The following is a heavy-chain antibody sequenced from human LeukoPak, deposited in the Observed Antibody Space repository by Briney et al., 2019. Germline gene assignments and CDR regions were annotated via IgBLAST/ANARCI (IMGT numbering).Heavy chain of an antibody. CDR2: INPNSGGT. Sequence: ASVKVSCKASGYTFTGYYMHWVRQAPGQGLEWMGWINPNSGGTNYAQKFQGRVTMTRDTSISTAYMELSRLRSDDTAVYSGAGERHCSSTTCYGGACDIWGQGTMVTVTS. J-gene: IGHJ3*02. CDR1: GYTFTGYY. D-gene: IGHD2-2*01. V-gene: IGHV1-2*02. CDR3: AGERHCSSTTCYGGACDI.